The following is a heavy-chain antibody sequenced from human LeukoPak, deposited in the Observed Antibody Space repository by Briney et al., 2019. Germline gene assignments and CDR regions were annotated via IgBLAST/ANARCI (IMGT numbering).Heavy chain of an antibody. Sequence: ASVTVSFTASGYRLTIYYLHWARLRPGQGQELMGIIDASSTSTRYAPKLQSIVTMTTNTYTSIVYRELSSLSTAETAVYKCARDNTTTGHFDYWGQGTLVTVSS. CDR1: GYRLTIYY. V-gene: IGHV1-46*01. J-gene: IGHJ4*02. D-gene: IGHD1-1*01. CDR2: IDASSTST. CDR3: ARDNTTTGHFDY.